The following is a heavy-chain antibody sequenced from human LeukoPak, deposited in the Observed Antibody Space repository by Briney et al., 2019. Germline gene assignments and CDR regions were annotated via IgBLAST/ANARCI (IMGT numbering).Heavy chain of an antibody. CDR3: TAENFLYAFDI. Sequence: GGSLRLSCAASRFTFSSYAMSWVRQAPGKGLEWVGRIKRKNDLGTTDYAAPVKARFTISRDDSKNTLYLQMNSLKTEDTAVYYCTAENFLYAFDIWGQGTMVTVSS. J-gene: IGHJ3*02. D-gene: IGHD1-7*01. CDR2: IKRKNDLGTT. V-gene: IGHV3-15*01. CDR1: RFTFSSYA.